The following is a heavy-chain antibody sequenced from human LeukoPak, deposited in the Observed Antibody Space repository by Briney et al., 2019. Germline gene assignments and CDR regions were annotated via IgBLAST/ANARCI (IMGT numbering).Heavy chain of an antibody. CDR2: INPNSGGT. CDR1: GYTFTGYY. Sequence: ASVKVSCKASGYTFTGYYMHWVRQAPGQGLEWMGWINPNSGGTNYAQKLQGRVTMTTDTSTSTAYMELRSLRSDDTAVYYCARDLPSFGVVIVGAFDIWGQGTMVTVSS. D-gene: IGHD3-3*01. J-gene: IGHJ3*02. CDR3: ARDLPSFGVVIVGAFDI. V-gene: IGHV1-2*02.